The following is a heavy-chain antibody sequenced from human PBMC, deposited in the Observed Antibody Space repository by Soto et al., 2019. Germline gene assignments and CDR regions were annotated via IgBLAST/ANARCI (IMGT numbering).Heavy chain of an antibody. CDR1: GASLITDAYY. CDR2: IHSRGGATYSP. V-gene: IGHV4-31*03. D-gene: IGHD3-22*01. J-gene: IGHJ5*02. Sequence: PSVTLSLTCTVSGASLITDAYYWTWIRQHPGKDLECLGYIHSRGGATYSPSYNPSLQSRIAISVDISKSLCSLKLTSVTAADTAVYYCARVPTDDQDSIGYQPFHHWGQGTLVTVSS. CDR3: ARVPTDDQDSIGYQPFHH.